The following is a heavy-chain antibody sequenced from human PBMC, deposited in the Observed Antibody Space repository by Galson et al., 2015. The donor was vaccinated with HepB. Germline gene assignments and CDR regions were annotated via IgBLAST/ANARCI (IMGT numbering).Heavy chain of an antibody. CDR1: GFTFSSYG. CDR2: ISYDGSNK. D-gene: IGHD2-21*01. Sequence: SLRLSCAASGFTFSSYGMHWVRQAPGKGLEWVAVISYDGSNKYYADSVKGRFTISRDNSKNTLYLQMNSLRAEDTAVYYCAKNPPDGERYFDLWGRGTLVTVSS. V-gene: IGHV3-30*18. CDR3: AKNPPDGERYFDL. J-gene: IGHJ2*01.